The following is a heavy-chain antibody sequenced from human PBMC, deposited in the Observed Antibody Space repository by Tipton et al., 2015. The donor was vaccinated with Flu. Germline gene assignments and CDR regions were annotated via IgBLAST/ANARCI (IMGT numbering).Heavy chain of an antibody. J-gene: IGHJ4*02. V-gene: IGHV4-4*07. CDR2: MYSSGTT. D-gene: IGHD1-26*01. CDR3: ARLSGSYALDY. Sequence: TLSLTCTVSGGSISSFYWSWIRQPAGKGLEWIGRMYSSGTTKYNPSLKSRVTMSVDTTKNQFSLKLSSVTAADTAVYYCARLSGSYALDYWGQGTLVTVSS. CDR1: GGSISSFY.